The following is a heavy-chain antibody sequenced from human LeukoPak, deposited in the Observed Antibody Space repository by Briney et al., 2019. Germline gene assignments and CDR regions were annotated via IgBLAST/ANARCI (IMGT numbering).Heavy chain of an antibody. J-gene: IGHJ4*02. CDR3: ARDRSSRSGFGVGLWFDY. Sequence: SETLSLTCTVSGGSISSGGYYWSWIRQHPGKGLEWIGYIYYSGSTYYNPSLKSRVTISVDTSKNQFSLKLSSVTAADTAVYYCARDRSSRSGFGVGLWFDYWGQGTLVTVSS. V-gene: IGHV4-31*03. D-gene: IGHD3-3*01. CDR2: IYYSGST. CDR1: GGSISSGGYY.